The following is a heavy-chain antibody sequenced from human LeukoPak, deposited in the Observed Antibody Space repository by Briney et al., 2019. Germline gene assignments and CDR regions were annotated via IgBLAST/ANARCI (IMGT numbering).Heavy chain of an antibody. CDR2: IHTSGST. Sequence: TSETLSLTCTVSGGSISSGSYYWSWIRQPAGKGPERIGRIHTSGSTNYNPSLKSRVTISVDTSKNQFSLKLSSVTAADTAVYYCAREPRYCSGGSCYYYYYYMDVWGKGTTVTISS. CDR3: AREPRYCSGGSCYYYYYYMDV. V-gene: IGHV4-61*02. D-gene: IGHD2-15*01. CDR1: GGSISSGSYY. J-gene: IGHJ6*03.